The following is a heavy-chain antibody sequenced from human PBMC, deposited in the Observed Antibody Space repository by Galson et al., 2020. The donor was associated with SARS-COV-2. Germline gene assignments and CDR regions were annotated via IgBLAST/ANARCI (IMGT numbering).Heavy chain of an antibody. CDR1: GYTFTGYY. Sequence: ASVKVSCKASGYTFTGYYMHWVRQAPGQGLEWMGWINPNSGGTNYAQKFQGWVTMTRDTSISTAYMELSRLRSDDTAVYYCARDSSSRDGYYYYYMDVWGKGTTVTVAS. J-gene: IGHJ6*03. CDR3: ARDSSSRDGYYYYYMDV. D-gene: IGHD2-2*01. CDR2: INPNSGGT. V-gene: IGHV1-2*04.